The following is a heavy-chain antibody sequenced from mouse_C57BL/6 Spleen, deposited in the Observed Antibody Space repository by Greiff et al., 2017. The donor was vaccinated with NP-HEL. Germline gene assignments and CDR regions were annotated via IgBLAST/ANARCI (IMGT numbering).Heavy chain of an antibody. CDR3: ARPKTPHYYGSSSYAMDY. V-gene: IGHV1-18*01. CDR2: INPNNGGT. D-gene: IGHD1-1*01. CDR1: GYTFTDYN. Sequence: VQLKQSGPELVKPGASVKIPCKASGYTFTDYNMDWVKQSHGKSLEWIGDINPNNGGTIYNQKFKGKATLTVDKSSSTAYMELRSLTSEDTAVYYCARPKTPHYYGSSSYAMDYWGQGTSVTVSS. J-gene: IGHJ4*01.